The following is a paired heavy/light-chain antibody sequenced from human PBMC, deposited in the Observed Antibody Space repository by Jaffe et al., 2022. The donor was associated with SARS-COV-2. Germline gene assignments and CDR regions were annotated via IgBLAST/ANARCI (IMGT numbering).Heavy chain of an antibody. CDR3: ARLWNDRTFDY. D-gene: IGHD1-1*01. V-gene: IGHV3-48*01. Sequence: EVQLVESGGGSVQPGGSLRLSCAASGFRFSSYSMNWVRQAPGKGLEWVSYISSRSSAIYYADSMKGRFTISRDDAKNSLYLQMNSLRAEDTAVYYCARLWNDRTFDYWGQGTLVTVSS. CDR2: ISSRSSAI. J-gene: IGHJ4*02. CDR1: GFRFSSYS.
Light chain of an antibody. J-gene: IGLJ2*01. V-gene: IGLV2-14*03. CDR2: DVS. CDR3: SSYTSRSIVV. CDR1: SSDVGGYNF. Sequence: QSALTQPASVSGSPGQSITISCTGTSSDVGGYNFVSWYQQHPGKAPKLMIYDVSNRPSGVSNRFSGSKSGNTASLTISGLQAEDEADYYCSSYTSRSIVVFGGGTKLTVL.